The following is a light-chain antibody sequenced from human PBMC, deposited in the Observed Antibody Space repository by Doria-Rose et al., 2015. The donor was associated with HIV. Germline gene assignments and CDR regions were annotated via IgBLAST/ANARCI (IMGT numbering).Light chain of an antibody. J-gene: IGLJ2*01. CDR2: DVN. Sequence: QPVLTQSASVPGSPGQSITISCTGTTSDIGGYNYVSWYQQHPGEAPKLMIYDVNERPSGVSERFSGSKSGNTASLTISGLQAEDEADYYCSSYTSSTTLIFGGGTRLTGL. V-gene: IGLV2-14*03. CDR3: SSYTSSTTLI. CDR1: TSDIGGYNY.